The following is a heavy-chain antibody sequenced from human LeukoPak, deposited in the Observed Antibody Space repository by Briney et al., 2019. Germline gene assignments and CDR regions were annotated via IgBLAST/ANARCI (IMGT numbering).Heavy chain of an antibody. D-gene: IGHD3-9*01. V-gene: IGHV4-39*07. CDR3: ARDPPLNYDILTGHT. Sequence: TSETLSLTCTVSGGSISNTNYYWAWLRQPPGKGLEWIATVYYSGSTHYSPSLNSQVTISVDTSKDQFSLKLNSVTAADTAVYYCARDPPLNYDILTGHTWGQGTLVTVSS. CDR2: VYYSGST. J-gene: IGHJ5*02. CDR1: GGSISNTNYY.